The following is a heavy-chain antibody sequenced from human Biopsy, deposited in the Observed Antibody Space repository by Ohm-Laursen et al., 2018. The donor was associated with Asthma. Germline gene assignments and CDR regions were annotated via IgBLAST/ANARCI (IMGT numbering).Heavy chain of an antibody. J-gene: IGHJ5*02. V-gene: IGHV1-2*06. D-gene: IGHD7-27*01. Sequence: ASVKVSCKTSGYTFTSDINWVRQATGQGLEWMGRNDPNSGGTNYAQKFLGRVTMTRDTSVNTAFMVLSRLTSDDTAVYYCARGQKSPGDRWFDPWGQGTLVTVSS. CDR1: GYTFTSD. CDR2: NDPNSGGT. CDR3: ARGQKSPGDRWFDP.